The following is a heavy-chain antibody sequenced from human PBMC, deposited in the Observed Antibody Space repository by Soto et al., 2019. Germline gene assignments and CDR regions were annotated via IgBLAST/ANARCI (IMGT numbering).Heavy chain of an antibody. D-gene: IGHD2-2*01. V-gene: IGHV3-73*01. Sequence: GGSLRLSCAAAGFNFSDSAIHWVLQASRKGLEWVGRIRSKANSYATGYAASVKGRFTISRDDSKNTACLQMDSLRAEDTAVYYCTRLDDIVVVPAGSWGQGTLVTVSS. CDR2: IRSKANSYAT. CDR3: TRLDDIVVVPAGS. CDR1: GFNFSDSA. J-gene: IGHJ5*02.